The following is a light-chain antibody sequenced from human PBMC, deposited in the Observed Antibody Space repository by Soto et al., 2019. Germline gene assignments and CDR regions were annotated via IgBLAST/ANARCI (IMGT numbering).Light chain of an antibody. V-gene: IGKV3-20*01. CDR3: QQYGSLPYT. CDR1: QSVSSSY. Sequence: EIVLTQSPGTLSLSPGERATLSCRASQSVSSSYLAWYQQKPGQAPRLLIYGASSRATGIPDRFSGSGSGTDFTLTISSLEPEDFAVYYCQQYGSLPYTFGQGTKVDIK. J-gene: IGKJ1*01. CDR2: GAS.